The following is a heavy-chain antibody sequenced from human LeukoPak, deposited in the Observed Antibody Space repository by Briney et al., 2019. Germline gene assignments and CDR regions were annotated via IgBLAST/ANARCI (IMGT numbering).Heavy chain of an antibody. J-gene: IGHJ3*02. Sequence: SETLSLTCTVSGGSISSGDYYWSWIRPPPGKGLEWIGYIYYSGSTYYNPSLKSRVTISVDTSKNQFSLKLSSVTAADTAVYYCARELIVVVPAVLGAFDIWGQGTMVTVSS. CDR3: ARELIVVVPAVLGAFDI. CDR1: GGSISSGDYY. CDR2: IYYSGST. D-gene: IGHD2-2*01. V-gene: IGHV4-30-4*01.